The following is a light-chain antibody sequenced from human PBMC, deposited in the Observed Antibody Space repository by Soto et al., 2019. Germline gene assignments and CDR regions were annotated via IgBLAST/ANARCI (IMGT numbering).Light chain of an antibody. Sequence: QSALTQPPSASGSPGQSVTISCTGTSSDVGGYNYVSWYPQHPGKAPKLMIFEVSERPSGVPDRFSGSKSGNTASLTVSGLQADDEADYYCSSYAGSNHYVFGTGTKVTVL. CDR3: SSYAGSNHYV. J-gene: IGLJ1*01. V-gene: IGLV2-8*01. CDR1: SSDVGGYNY. CDR2: EVS.